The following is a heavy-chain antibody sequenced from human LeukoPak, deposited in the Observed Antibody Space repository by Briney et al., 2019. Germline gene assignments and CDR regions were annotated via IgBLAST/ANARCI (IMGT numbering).Heavy chain of an antibody. V-gene: IGHV4-59*01. CDR2: IYYSGST. CDR1: GGSISSYY. CDR3: ARGGAYCGGDCWGDTFDI. D-gene: IGHD2-21*02. Sequence: PSETLSLTCTVSGGSISSYYWSWIRQPPGKGLEWIGYIYYSGSTNYNPSLKSRVTISVDTSKNQFSLELSSVTAADTAVYYCARGGAYCGGDCWGDTFDIWGQGTMVTVSS. J-gene: IGHJ3*02.